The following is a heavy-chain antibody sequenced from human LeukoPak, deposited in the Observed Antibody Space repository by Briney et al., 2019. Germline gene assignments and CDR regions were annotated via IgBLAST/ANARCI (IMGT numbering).Heavy chain of an antibody. Sequence: RASETLSLTCTVSGGSISSYYWSWIRQPPGKGLEWIGYIYYSGSTNYNPSLKSRVTISVDTSKNQFSLKLSSVTAADTAVYYCARGTTAHESFGMDVWGQGTTVTVSS. CDR3: ARGTTAHESFGMDV. J-gene: IGHJ6*02. CDR2: IYYSGST. CDR1: GGSISSYY. D-gene: IGHD4-17*01. V-gene: IGHV4-59*08.